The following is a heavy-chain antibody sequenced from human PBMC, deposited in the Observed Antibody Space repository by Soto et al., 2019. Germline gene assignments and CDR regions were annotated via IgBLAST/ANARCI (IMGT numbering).Heavy chain of an antibody. Sequence: SETLSLTCTVYGGSFSGYYWSWIRQPPGKGLEWIGSIYYSGSTYYNPSLKGRVTISVDTSKNQFSLKLSSVTAADTAVYYCARHVPVSSWLDYWGQGTLVTVSS. V-gene: IGHV4-39*01. D-gene: IGHD6-13*01. CDR2: IYYSGST. CDR3: ARHVPVSSWLDY. J-gene: IGHJ4*02. CDR1: GGSFSGYY.